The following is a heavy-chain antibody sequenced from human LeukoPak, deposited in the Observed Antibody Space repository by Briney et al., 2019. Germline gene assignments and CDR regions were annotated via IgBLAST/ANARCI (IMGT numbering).Heavy chain of an antibody. V-gene: IGHV1-18*01. Sequence: ASVKVSCKASGGTFSSYAISWVRQAPGQGLEWMGWISAYNGNTNYAQKLQGRVTMTTDTSTSTAYMELRSLRSDDTAVYYCARDSGITMIVDDAFDIWGQGTMVTVSS. J-gene: IGHJ3*02. D-gene: IGHD3-22*01. CDR2: ISAYNGNT. CDR1: GGTFSSYA. CDR3: ARDSGITMIVDDAFDI.